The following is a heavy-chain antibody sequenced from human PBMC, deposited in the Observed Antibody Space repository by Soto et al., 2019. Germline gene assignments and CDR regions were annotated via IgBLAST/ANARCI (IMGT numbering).Heavy chain of an antibody. V-gene: IGHV3-23*01. CDR3: AKDRVPVSLRYYFDY. Sequence: PGGSLRLSCAASGFTFSSYAMSWVRQAPGKGLEWVSAISGSGGSTYYADSVKGRFTISRDNSKNTLYLQMNSLRAEDTAVYYCAKDRVPVSLRYYFDYWGQGTLVTVSS. D-gene: IGHD3-10*01. CDR1: GFTFSSYA. CDR2: ISGSGGST. J-gene: IGHJ4*02.